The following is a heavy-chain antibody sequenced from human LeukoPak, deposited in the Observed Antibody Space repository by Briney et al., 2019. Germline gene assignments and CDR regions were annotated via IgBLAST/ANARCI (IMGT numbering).Heavy chain of an antibody. J-gene: IGHJ4*02. Sequence: PSETLSLTCAVYGGSFSSYYWGWIRQPPGKGLEWIGSIYYSGSTYYNPSLKSRVTISVDTSKNQFSLKLSSVTAADTAVYYCARRESYDYVWGSPRTYYFDYWGQGTLVTVSS. V-gene: IGHV4-39*01. D-gene: IGHD3-16*01. CDR1: GGSFSSYY. CDR3: ARRESYDYVWGSPRTYYFDY. CDR2: IYYSGST.